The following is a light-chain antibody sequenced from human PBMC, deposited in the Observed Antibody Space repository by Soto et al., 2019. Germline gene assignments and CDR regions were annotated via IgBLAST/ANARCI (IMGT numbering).Light chain of an antibody. CDR1: QSISSN. CDR3: QQYNNWPQKT. CDR2: DAS. Sequence: DIVMTQSPATLSVSPGDRATLPCRASQSISSNLAWYQQKPGQAPRLLIYDASTRATGIPARFSGSGSGTEFSLTISSLQSEDFAVYYCQQYNNWPQKTFGQGTKVDI. J-gene: IGKJ1*01. V-gene: IGKV3-15*01.